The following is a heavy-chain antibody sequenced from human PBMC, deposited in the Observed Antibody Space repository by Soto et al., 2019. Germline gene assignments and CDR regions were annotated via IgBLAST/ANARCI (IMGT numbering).Heavy chain of an antibody. CDR1: GFTFSYG. CDR3: ANLVIGYCSGNTCDDY. J-gene: IGHJ4*02. D-gene: IGHD2-15*01. Sequence: VQLLESGGGLIQPGGSLRLSCAASGFTFSYGIHWLRQAPGKGLEWVAYISYDSSNKFYGDSVKGGLTISRDNSKNTQCLQRNSLRAEDTAVYYCANLVIGYCSGNTCDDYWGQGTLVAVSS. CDR2: ISYDSSNK. V-gene: IGHV3-30*18.